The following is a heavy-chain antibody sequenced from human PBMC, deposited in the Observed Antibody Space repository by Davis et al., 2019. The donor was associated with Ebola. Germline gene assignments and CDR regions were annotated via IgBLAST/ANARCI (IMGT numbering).Heavy chain of an antibody. Sequence: MPSETLSLTCAVSGGSISSSNWWSWVRQPPGKGLEWIGEIYHSGSTNYNPSLKSRVTISVDKSKNQFSLKLSSVTAADTAVYYCARSRGGSPPYNWFDPWGQGTLVTVSS. D-gene: IGHD1-26*01. CDR1: GGSISSSNW. CDR3: ARSRGGSPPYNWFDP. CDR2: IYHSGST. V-gene: IGHV4-4*02. J-gene: IGHJ5*02.